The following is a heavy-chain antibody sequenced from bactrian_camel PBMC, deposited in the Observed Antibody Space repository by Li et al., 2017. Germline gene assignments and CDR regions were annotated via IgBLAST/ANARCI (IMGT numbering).Heavy chain of an antibody. Sequence: HVQLVESGGGSVQAGGSLRLSCVASEYRGCTGWLRQVPGKEREGVATVDSLGIPTYADSVKGRFTLSRDKAKNTLYLQMNDLAPEDTGMYYCAADFRTVVAGCTFYDYTYWGRGTQVTVS. J-gene: IGHJ4*01. CDR3: AADFRTVVAGCTFYDYTY. CDR1: EYRGC. V-gene: IGHV3S53*01. CDR2: VDSLGIP. D-gene: IGHD6*01.